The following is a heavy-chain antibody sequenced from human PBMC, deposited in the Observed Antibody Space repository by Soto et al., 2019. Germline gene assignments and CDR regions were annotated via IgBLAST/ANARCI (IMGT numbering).Heavy chain of an antibody. CDR3: ARARSGYYLDFDY. CDR2: MNPNSGNT. CDR1: GYTFTSYD. V-gene: IGHV1-8*01. Sequence: ASVKVSCKASGYTFTSYDINWVRQATGQGLEWMGWMNPNSGNTGYAQKFQGRVTMTRNTSISTAYLELSSLRSEDTAMYYCARARSGYYLDFDYWGQGTLVTVSS. D-gene: IGHD6-25*01. J-gene: IGHJ4*02.